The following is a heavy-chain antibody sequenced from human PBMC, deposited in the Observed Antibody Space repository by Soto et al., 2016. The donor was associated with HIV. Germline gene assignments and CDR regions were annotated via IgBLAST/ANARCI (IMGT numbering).Heavy chain of an antibody. V-gene: IGHV1-18*01. CDR2: ISAYNGNT. D-gene: IGHD3-22*01. Sequence: QVQLVQSGAEVKKPGASVKVSCKASGYTFTSYGISWVRQAPGQGLEWMGWISAYNGNTNYAQKLQGRVTMTTDTSTSTAYMELRSLRSDDTAVYYCARDRRSMIVVVITGETFDYWGQGTLVTVSS. CDR1: GYTFTSYG. CDR3: ARDRRSMIVVVITGETFDY. J-gene: IGHJ4*02.